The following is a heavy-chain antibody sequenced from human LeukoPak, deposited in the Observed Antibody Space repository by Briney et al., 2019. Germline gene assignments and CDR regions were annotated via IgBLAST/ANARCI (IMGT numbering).Heavy chain of an antibody. J-gene: IGHJ3*02. V-gene: IGHV4-4*09. CDR3: ARGGLGVRGVIIGAFDI. CDR1: GGSISSYY. D-gene: IGHD3-10*01. Sequence: SETLSLTCTVSGGSISSYYWSWIRQPPGKGLEWIGYIYTSGSTNYNPSLKSRVTISVDTSKNQFSLKLSSVTAADTAVYYCARGGLGVRGVIIGAFDIWGQGTMVTVSS. CDR2: IYTSGST.